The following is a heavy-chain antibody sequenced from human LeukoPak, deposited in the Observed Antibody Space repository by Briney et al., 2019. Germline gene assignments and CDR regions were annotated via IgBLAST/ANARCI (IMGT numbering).Heavy chain of an antibody. CDR3: ARGLLRGIEAFDI. CDR1: GGSISSYY. D-gene: IGHD3-10*01. Sequence: SETLSLTCTVSGGSISSYYWSWIRQPPGEGLEWIGYIYYSGSTNYNPSLKSRVTISVDTSKNQFSLKLSSVTAADTAVYYCARGLLRGIEAFDIWGQGTMVTVSS. V-gene: IGHV4-59*01. CDR2: IYYSGST. J-gene: IGHJ3*02.